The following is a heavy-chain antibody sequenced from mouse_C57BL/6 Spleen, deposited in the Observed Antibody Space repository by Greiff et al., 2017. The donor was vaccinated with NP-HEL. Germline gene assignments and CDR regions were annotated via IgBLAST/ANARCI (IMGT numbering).Heavy chain of an antibody. V-gene: IGHV1-26*01. CDR3: ARGSLITTVEEWFAY. CDR2: INPNNGGT. Sequence: VQLQQSGPELVKPGASVKISCKASGYTFTDYYMNWVKQSHGKSLEWIGDINPNNGGTSYNQKFKGKATLTVDKSSSTAYMELRSLTSEDSAVYDCARGSLITTVEEWFAYWGQGTLVTVSA. D-gene: IGHD1-1*01. CDR1: GYTFTDYY. J-gene: IGHJ3*01.